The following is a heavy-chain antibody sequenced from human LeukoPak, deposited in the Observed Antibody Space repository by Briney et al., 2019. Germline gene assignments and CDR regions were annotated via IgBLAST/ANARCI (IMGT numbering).Heavy chain of an antibody. CDR3: ARTLIAAAAYGRMGYYYYYMDV. CDR2: INHSGST. Sequence: SETLSLTCAVYGGSFSGYYWSWIRQPPGKGLEWIGEINHSGSTNYNPPLKSRVTISVDTSKNQFSLKLSSVTAADTAVYYCARTLIAAAAYGRMGYYYYYMDVWGKGTTVTVSS. D-gene: IGHD6-13*01. J-gene: IGHJ6*03. CDR1: GGSFSGYY. V-gene: IGHV4-34*01.